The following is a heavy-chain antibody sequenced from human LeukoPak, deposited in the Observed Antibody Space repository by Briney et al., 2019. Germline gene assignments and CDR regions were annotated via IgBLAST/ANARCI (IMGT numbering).Heavy chain of an antibody. CDR1: GASISNSANY. D-gene: IGHD3-3*01. CDR3: ARLFFVIDT. J-gene: IGHJ5*02. Sequence: SETLSLSCTVSGASISNSANYWLWIRQPPGEGLECIGTVHYSGSTFYNPSLKSRVNISVDTSKNQFSLQLSSVTAADTAVYYCARLFFVIDTWGQGTLVTVSS. CDR2: VHYSGST. V-gene: IGHV4-39*01.